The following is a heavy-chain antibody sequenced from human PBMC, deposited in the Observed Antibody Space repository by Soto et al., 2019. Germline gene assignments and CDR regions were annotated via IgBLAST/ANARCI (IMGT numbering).Heavy chain of an antibody. D-gene: IGHD2-15*01. V-gene: IGHV4-39*01. CDR2: IYYSAIV. Sequence: SETLPRTGILGSSTITKSRYSWAWFRQTPGRGLEWIGSIYYSAIVFYNPSLKSRVSISVDPSKSQFSLRLTSVAAADTGVYYCATQVVSGRSFDYWGQGAQVTVS. J-gene: IGHJ4*02. CDR3: ATQVVSGRSFDY. CDR1: SSTITKSRYS.